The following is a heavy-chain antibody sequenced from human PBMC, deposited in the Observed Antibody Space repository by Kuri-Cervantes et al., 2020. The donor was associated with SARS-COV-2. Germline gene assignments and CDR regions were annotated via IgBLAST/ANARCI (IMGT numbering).Heavy chain of an antibody. Sequence: ASVKVSCKASGGTFSSYAISWVRQAPGQGLEWMGWINPNSGGTNYAQKFQGRVTMTRDTSTSTVYMELSSLRSEDTAVYYCAVGDYGGNYPLGSHWGQGTLVTVSS. J-gene: IGHJ4*02. V-gene: IGHV1-8*02. CDR3: AVGDYGGNYPLGSH. D-gene: IGHD4-23*01. CDR2: INPNSGGT. CDR1: GGTFSSYA.